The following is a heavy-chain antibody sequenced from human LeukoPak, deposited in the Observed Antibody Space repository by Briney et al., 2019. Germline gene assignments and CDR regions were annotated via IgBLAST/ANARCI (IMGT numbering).Heavy chain of an antibody. CDR2: IYYSGST. CDR3: ARPLAGAFDI. V-gene: IGHV4-59*12. D-gene: IGHD6-19*01. Sequence: SETLSLTCTVSGGSISSYYWSWIRQPPGKGLEWIGYIYYSGSTNYNPSLKSRVTISVDTSKNQFSLKLSSVTAADTAVYYCARPLAGAFDIWGQGTMVTVSS. CDR1: GGSISSYY. J-gene: IGHJ3*02.